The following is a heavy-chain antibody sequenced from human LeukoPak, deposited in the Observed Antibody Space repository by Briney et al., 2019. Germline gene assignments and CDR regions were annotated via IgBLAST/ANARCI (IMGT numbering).Heavy chain of an antibody. V-gene: IGHV4-34*01. CDR3: AVEMATQAK. CDR1: GGSFSGYY. J-gene: IGHJ4*02. D-gene: IGHD5-24*01. CDR2: INHSGST. Sequence: LETLSLTCAVYGGSFSGYYWSWIRQPPGKGLEWIGEINHSGSTNYNPSLKSRVTISVDTSKNQFSLKLSSVTAADTAVYYCAVEMATQAKWGQGTLVTVSS.